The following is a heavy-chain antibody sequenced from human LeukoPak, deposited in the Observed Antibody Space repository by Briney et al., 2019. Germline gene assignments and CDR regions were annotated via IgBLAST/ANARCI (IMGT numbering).Heavy chain of an antibody. CDR2: IIPIFDTA. J-gene: IGHJ4*02. CDR3: ARAVLRYFDWLLLPLGY. D-gene: IGHD3-9*01. Sequence: SVKVSCKASGGTFSSYAISWVRQAPGQGLEWMGGIIPIFDTANYAQKFQGRVTITADESTSTAYMELSSLRSEDTAVYYCARAVLRYFDWLLLPLGYWGQGTLVTVSS. CDR1: GGTFSSYA. V-gene: IGHV1-69*13.